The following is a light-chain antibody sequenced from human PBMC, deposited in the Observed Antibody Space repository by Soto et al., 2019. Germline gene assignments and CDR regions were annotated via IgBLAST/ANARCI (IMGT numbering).Light chain of an antibody. Sequence: EIVLTQSPVALSVSPGERATVSCRARQNVRKNLAWYRQKPGQAPRLLISGASNRATGIPDRFSGSGSGTDFTLTISRLEPDDFALYFCQQYGGSPITFGLGTRLEI. CDR3: QQYGGSPIT. CDR2: GAS. CDR1: QNVRKN. V-gene: IGKV3-20*01. J-gene: IGKJ5*01.